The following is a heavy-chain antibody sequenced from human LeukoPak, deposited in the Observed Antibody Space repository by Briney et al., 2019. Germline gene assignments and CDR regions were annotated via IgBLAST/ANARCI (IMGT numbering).Heavy chain of an antibody. CDR3: ARDHDDSGNYDFWSGYYRGTNAFDI. CDR2: ISSSSSYI. D-gene: IGHD3-3*01. CDR1: GFTFSSYS. V-gene: IGHV3-21*01. J-gene: IGHJ3*02. Sequence: GGSLRLSCAASGFTFSSYSMNWVRQAPGKGLEWVSSISSSSSYIYYADSVKGRFTISRDNAKNSLYLQMNSLRAEDTAVYYCARDHDDSGNYDFWSGYYRGTNAFDIWDQATMFTVSS.